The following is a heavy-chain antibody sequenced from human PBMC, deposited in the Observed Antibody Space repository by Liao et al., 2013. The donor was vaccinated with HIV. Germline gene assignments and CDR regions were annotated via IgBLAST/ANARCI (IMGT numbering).Heavy chain of an antibody. CDR2: FYSGGRS. V-gene: IGHV4-30-4*08. CDR1: GVPISADDYY. CDR3: VRDRRGGPDV. Sequence: QVQLQESGPGLVKPSQTLSLTCTVSGVPISADDYYWTWIRQPPRKGLEWIGYFYSGGRSYYSPSLRSRVTISEDTSKNQFSLKLSSVTAADTAVYYCVRDRRGGPDVWGKGSRLPCPQ. J-gene: IGHJ6*04. D-gene: IGHD3-16*01.